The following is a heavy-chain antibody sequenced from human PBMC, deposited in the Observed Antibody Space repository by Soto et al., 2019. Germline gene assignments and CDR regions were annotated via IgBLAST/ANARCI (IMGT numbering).Heavy chain of an antibody. CDR2: IYTDGTT. CDR1: GDSISDYFH. Sequence: PSETLSLTCTASGDSISDYFHWSCIRQPAGKGLEWIGRIYTDGTTKYNPSLKSRVTLSVDKSKNQFSLRLSTVTAADTAVYYFAREVRGGFTGIFDQWGRGSRVTVSS. V-gene: IGHV4-4*07. D-gene: IGHD2-15*01. CDR3: AREVRGGFTGIFDQ. J-gene: IGHJ4*02.